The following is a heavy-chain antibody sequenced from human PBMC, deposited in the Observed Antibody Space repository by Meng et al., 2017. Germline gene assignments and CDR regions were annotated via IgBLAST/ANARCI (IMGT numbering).Heavy chain of an antibody. D-gene: IGHD3-22*01. V-gene: IGHV3-66*01. CDR3: ARGGEGYDSSGYYQS. CDR2: IYSGGST. CDR1: GFTVSSNY. J-gene: IGHJ5*02. Sequence: GESLKISCAASGFTVSSNYMSWVRQAPGKGLEWVSVIYSGGSTYYADSVKGRFTIFRDNSKNTLYLQMNSLRAEDTAVYYCARGGEGYDSSGYYQSWGQGTLVTFSS.